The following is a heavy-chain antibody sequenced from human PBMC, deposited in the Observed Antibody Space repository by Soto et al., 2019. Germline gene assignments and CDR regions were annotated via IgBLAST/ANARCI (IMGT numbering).Heavy chain of an antibody. D-gene: IGHD3-10*01. CDR3: AKKGVSLIYYYYMDV. Sequence: EVQLLESGGGLVQPGGSLRLSCAASGFSFGSYAMSWVRQAPGKGLEWVSTISFGGTTTYYADSVKGRFTISRDNSKNTVYLQMTGLRAEDAAVYYCAKKGVSLIYYYYMDVWGRGTTVTVSS. J-gene: IGHJ6*03. CDR2: ISFGGTTT. CDR1: GFSFGSYA. V-gene: IGHV3-23*01.